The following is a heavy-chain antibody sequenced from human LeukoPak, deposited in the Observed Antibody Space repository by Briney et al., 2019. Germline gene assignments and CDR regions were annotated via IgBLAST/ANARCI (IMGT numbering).Heavy chain of an antibody. D-gene: IGHD1-26*01. Sequence: SETLSLTCTASGGSISSYYWSWIRQPPGKGLEWIGYIYYSGSTNYNPSLKSRVTISVDTSKNQFSLKLSSVTAADTAVYYCARGIVGASPVFDYWGQGTLVTVSS. CDR1: GGSISSYY. V-gene: IGHV4-59*01. CDR2: IYYSGST. J-gene: IGHJ4*02. CDR3: ARGIVGASPVFDY.